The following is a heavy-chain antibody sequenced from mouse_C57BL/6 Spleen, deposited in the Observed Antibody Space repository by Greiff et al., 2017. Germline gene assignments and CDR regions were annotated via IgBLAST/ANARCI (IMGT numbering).Heavy chain of an antibody. CDR3: ARDEYFDY. Sequence: EVQGVESGGDLVKPGGSLKLSCAASGFTFSSYGMSWVRQTPDKRLEWVATISSGGSYTYYPDSVKGRFTISRDNAKNTLYLQMSSLKSEDTAMYYCARDEYFDYWGQGTTLTVSS. J-gene: IGHJ2*01. CDR1: GFTFSSYG. CDR2: ISSGGSYT. V-gene: IGHV5-6*01.